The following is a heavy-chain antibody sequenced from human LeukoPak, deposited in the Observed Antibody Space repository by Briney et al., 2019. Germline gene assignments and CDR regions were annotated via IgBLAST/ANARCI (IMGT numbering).Heavy chain of an antibody. CDR3: ARVTQGDTAIDY. CDR1: GDTFTSYD. CDR2: MNPNSGNT. Sequence: ASVKVSCKASGDTFTSYDINWVRQATGQGLEWMGWMNPNSGNTGYAQKFQGRVTMTRNTSISTAYMELSSLRSEDTAVYYCARVTQGDTAIDYWGQGTLVTVSS. D-gene: IGHD5-18*01. V-gene: IGHV1-8*01. J-gene: IGHJ4*02.